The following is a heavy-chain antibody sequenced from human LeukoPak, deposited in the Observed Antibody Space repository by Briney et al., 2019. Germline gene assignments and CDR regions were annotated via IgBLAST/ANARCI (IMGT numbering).Heavy chain of an antibody. CDR3: VRDLAVAGIYCYYYGMDV. Sequence: PGRSLRLSCAASGFTFSSYSMNWVRQAPGKGLEWVSYISCNSSTKYYADSVKGRFTISRDNAKNSLYLQMNSLRAEDTAVYYCVRDLAVAGIYCYYYGMDVWGQGTTVTVSS. V-gene: IGHV3-48*01. J-gene: IGHJ6*02. CDR2: ISCNSSTK. D-gene: IGHD6-19*01. CDR1: GFTFSSYS.